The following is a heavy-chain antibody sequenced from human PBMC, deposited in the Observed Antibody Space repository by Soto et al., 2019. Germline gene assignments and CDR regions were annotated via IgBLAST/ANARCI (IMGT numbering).Heavy chain of an antibody. CDR2: FDPEDGET. J-gene: IGHJ3*02. CDR1: GYTLTELS. V-gene: IGHV1-24*01. Sequence: VKVSCKVSGYTLTELSMHWVRQAPGKGLEWMGGFDPEDGETIYAQKFQGRVTMTEDTSTDTAYMELSSLRSEDTAVYYCATDLGITIFGVVIRTRGPDAFDIWGQGTMVTVSS. D-gene: IGHD3-3*01. CDR3: ATDLGITIFGVVIRTRGPDAFDI.